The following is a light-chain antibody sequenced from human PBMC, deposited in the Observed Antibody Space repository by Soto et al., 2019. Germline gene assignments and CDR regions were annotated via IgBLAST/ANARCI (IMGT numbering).Light chain of an antibody. V-gene: IGKV1-6*01. CDR1: QGISSY. CDR3: LQDINSPWT. Sequence: IQMTQSPSSLSASVGDRVTITCRASQGISSYLAWYQQKQGKAPKLLIYAASSLQSGVPPRFRGSGSGTDFTLAISRLQPEDSATYYCLQDINSPWTFGQGTKVDIK. CDR2: AAS. J-gene: IGKJ1*01.